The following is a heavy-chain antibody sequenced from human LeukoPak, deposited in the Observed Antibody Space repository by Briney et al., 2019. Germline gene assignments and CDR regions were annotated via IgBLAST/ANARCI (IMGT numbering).Heavy chain of an antibody. CDR3: ARGVAAAGTRAFDI. J-gene: IGHJ3*02. V-gene: IGHV4-61*02. Sequence: SETLSLTCTVSGGSISSISYQWSWIRQPAGKGLEWIGRTYSSGSTNYNPSLKSRVSISIDTSKNQFSLNLTSVTAADTAVYYCARGVAAAGTRAFDIWGQGTMVTVSS. CDR2: TYSSGST. D-gene: IGHD6-13*01. CDR1: GGSISSISYQ.